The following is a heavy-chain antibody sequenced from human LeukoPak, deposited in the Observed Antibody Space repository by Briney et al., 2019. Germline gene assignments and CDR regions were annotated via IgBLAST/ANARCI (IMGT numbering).Heavy chain of an antibody. V-gene: IGHV1-69*04. CDR3: ARAGWEPDPFDP. D-gene: IGHD1-26*01. J-gene: IGHJ5*02. CDR2: IIPILGIA. Sequence: ASVKVSCKASGGTFSSYAISWVRQAPGQGLEWMGRIIPILGIANYAQKFQGRVTITADKSTSTAYMERSSLRSEDTAVYYCARAGWEPDPFDPWGQGTLVTVSS. CDR1: GGTFSSYA.